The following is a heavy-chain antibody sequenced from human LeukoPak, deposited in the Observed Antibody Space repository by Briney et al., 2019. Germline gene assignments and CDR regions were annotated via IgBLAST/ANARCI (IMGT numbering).Heavy chain of an antibody. Sequence: PGGSLRLSCAASGFTFSSYAMHWVRQAPGKGLEWVAAISYDGSNKYYADSVKGRFTISRDNSKNTLYLQMNSLRAEDTAAYYCARDFYDYVWGSYRYLFDYWGQGTLVTVSS. J-gene: IGHJ4*02. CDR1: GFTFSSYA. CDR3: ARDFYDYVWGSYRYLFDY. CDR2: ISYDGSNK. V-gene: IGHV3-30*04. D-gene: IGHD3-16*02.